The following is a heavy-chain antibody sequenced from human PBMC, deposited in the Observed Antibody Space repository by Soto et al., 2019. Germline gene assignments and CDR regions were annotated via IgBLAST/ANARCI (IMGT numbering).Heavy chain of an antibody. V-gene: IGHV3-21*01. CDR3: ARGPSDAMGPFDY. D-gene: IGHD1-26*01. J-gene: IGHJ4*02. CDR1: GFTFSSYC. Sequence: EVQLVESGGGLVKPGGSLRLSCAASGFTFSSYCMNWVRQAPGKGLEWVASISSSSSDIYYADSVKGRCTIARDNAKNSLYMHMNSLRAEDTAEYYCARGPSDAMGPFDYWGQGTLVTVSS. CDR2: ISSSSSDI.